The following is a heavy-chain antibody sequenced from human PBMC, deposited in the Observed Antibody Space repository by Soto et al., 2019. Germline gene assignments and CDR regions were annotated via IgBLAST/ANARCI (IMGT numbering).Heavy chain of an antibody. CDR3: AKRYYDSSGYPN. J-gene: IGHJ4*02. CDR1: GFTFSSYA. CDR2: ISSSGGST. Sequence: PGGSLRLSCAASGFTFSSYAMSWVRQAPGKGLEWVSEISSSGGSTYYADSVKGRFTISRDNSKNTLYLQMTSLRAEDTAVYYCAKRYYDSSGYPNWGQGTLVTVSS. V-gene: IGHV3-23*01. D-gene: IGHD3-22*01.